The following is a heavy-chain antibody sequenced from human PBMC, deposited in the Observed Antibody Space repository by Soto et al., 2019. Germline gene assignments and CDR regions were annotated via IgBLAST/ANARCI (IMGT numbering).Heavy chain of an antibody. J-gene: IGHJ5*01. CDR1: GFSLDEYG. D-gene: IGHD4-17*01. Sequence: EVQLVESGGGVVRPGGSLRLACVVSGFSLDEYGMSWVRQAPGKGPEWVSGMHRNGNSTGYADSVKGRFTISRDDAKNSVYLQMNSLRAEYTAFYYCARDHRWGYEYGDYGDSWGHGTLVTVSS. V-gene: IGHV3-20*04. CDR2: MHRNGNST. CDR3: ARDHRWGYEYGDYGDS.